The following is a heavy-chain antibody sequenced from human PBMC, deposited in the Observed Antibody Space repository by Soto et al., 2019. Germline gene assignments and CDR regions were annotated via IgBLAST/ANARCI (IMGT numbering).Heavy chain of an antibody. J-gene: IGHJ4*02. CDR2: ITGSGDYT. D-gene: IGHD3-22*01. V-gene: IGHV3-23*01. CDR3: AKARYYDSTGYLYYFDY. Sequence: VGSLRLSCAASGFTFSNYAMSWVRQAPGKGLEWVSSITGSGDYTYYADSVKGRFTISRDNSKNTLYLQMNSLRAEDTAVYYCAKARYYDSTGYLYYFDYWGQGTLVTVSS. CDR1: GFTFSNYA.